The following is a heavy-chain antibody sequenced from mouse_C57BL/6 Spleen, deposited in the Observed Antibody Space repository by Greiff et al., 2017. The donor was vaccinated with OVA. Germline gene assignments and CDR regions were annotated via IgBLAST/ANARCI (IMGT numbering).Heavy chain of an antibody. Sequence: QVQLQQSGAELVKPGASVKLSCKASGYTFTSYWMQWVKQRPGQGLEWIGEIDPSDSYTNYNHQFKGKATLTVDTSSSTAYMQLSSLTSEDSAVYYCARGAYYSNHGAMDYWGQGTSVTVSS. CDR3: ARGAYYSNHGAMDY. V-gene: IGHV1-50*01. J-gene: IGHJ4*01. CDR1: GYTFTSYW. D-gene: IGHD2-5*01. CDR2: IDPSDSYT.